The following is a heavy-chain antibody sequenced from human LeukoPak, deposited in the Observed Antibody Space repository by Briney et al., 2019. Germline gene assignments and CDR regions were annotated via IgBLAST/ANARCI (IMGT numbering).Heavy chain of an antibody. D-gene: IGHD6-13*01. V-gene: IGHV3-48*03. CDR3: ARDRDSSSWYLFDP. CDR1: GFTFSSYE. CDR2: ISSSGSTI. J-gene: IGHJ5*02. Sequence: PGGSLRLSCAASGFTFSSYEMNWVRQAPGKELEWVSYISSSGSTIYYADSVKGRFTISRDNAKNSLYLQMNSLRAEDTAVYYCARDRDSSSWYLFDPWGQGTLVTVSS.